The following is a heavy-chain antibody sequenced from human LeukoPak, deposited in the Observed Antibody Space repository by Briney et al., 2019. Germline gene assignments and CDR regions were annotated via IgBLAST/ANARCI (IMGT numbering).Heavy chain of an antibody. Sequence: PGGSLRLSCAASGFTFSSYSMNWVRQAPGKGLEWVSSISSSSSYIYYADSVKGRFTISRDNAKNSLYLQMNSLRAEDTAVYYCATRGLVGATTVDYWGQGALVTVSS. V-gene: IGHV3-21*01. CDR2: ISSSSSYI. J-gene: IGHJ4*02. D-gene: IGHD1-26*01. CDR3: ATRGLVGATTVDY. CDR1: GFTFSSYS.